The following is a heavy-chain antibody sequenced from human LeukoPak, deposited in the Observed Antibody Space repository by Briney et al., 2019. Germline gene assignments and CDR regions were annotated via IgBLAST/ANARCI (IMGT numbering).Heavy chain of an antibody. Sequence: GMSLRLSCAASGVTLSPYGMHWARQAPGKALEWVAVISYEGGTQHYADSVKGRFIISRDNPRNTLYLQLNILRTEDTAVYYCAKEGTPQVSTWYDIWGQGTQVIVSS. D-gene: IGHD6-13*01. V-gene: IGHV3-30*18. J-gene: IGHJ4*02. CDR3: AKEGTPQVSTWYDI. CDR2: ISYEGGTQ. CDR1: GVTLSPYG.